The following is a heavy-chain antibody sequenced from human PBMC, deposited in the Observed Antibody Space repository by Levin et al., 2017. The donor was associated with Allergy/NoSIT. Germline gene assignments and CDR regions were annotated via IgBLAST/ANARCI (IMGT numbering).Heavy chain of an antibody. V-gene: IGHV3-23*01. CDR2: ISGSGGST. J-gene: IGHJ6*02. Sequence: PGGSLRLSCAASGFTFSSYAMSWVRQAPGKGLEWVSAISGSGGSTYYADSVKGRFTISRDNSKNTLYLQMNSLRAEDTAVYYCAKSGSLLDTAMVTYYYYYYGMDVWGQGTTVTVSS. CDR3: AKSGSLLDTAMVTYYYYYYGMDV. CDR1: GFTFSSYA. D-gene: IGHD5-18*01.